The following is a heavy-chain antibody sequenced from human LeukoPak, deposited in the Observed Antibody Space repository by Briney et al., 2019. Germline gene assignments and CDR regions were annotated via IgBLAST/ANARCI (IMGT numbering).Heavy chain of an antibody. CDR2: ISGSGGST. Sequence: PGGSLRLSCAASGFTFSSYAMSWVRQAPGKGLEWVSAISGSGGSTYYADSVKGRFTISRDNSKNTLYLQMNSLRAEDTAVYYCAKDQNPWYYHDSSGYYWDDAFDIWGQGTMVTVSS. D-gene: IGHD3-22*01. V-gene: IGHV3-23*01. CDR3: AKDQNPWYYHDSSGYYWDDAFDI. CDR1: GFTFSSYA. J-gene: IGHJ3*02.